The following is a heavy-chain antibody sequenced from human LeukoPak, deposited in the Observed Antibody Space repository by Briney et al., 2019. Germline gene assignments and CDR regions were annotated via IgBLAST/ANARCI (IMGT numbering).Heavy chain of an antibody. J-gene: IGHJ4*02. CDR3: ASPQRGYSYGYAGPFDY. V-gene: IGHV4-39*01. CDR1: GGSISSSTY. Sequence: SETLSLTCIVSGGSISSSTYWGWIRQPPGKGLEWIGCIYHSGNTYYNPSLKSRVTISVDTSKNQFSLRLSSVTAADTAVYYCASPQRGYSYGYAGPFDYWGQGTLVTVSS. D-gene: IGHD5-18*01. CDR2: IYHSGNT.